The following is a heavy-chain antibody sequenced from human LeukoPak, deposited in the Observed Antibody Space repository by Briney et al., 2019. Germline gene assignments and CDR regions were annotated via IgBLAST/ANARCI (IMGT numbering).Heavy chain of an antibody. V-gene: IGHV1-18*01. CDR3: ARAYYYDSSGYPTTTYYYYYYMDV. CDR1: GYTFTSYG. CDR2: ISAYNGNT. Sequence: ASVKVSCKASGYTFTSYGISWVRQAPGQGLEWMGWISAYNGNTNYAQKLQGRVTMTTDTSTSTAYMELRSLRSDDTAAYYCARAYYYDSSGYPTTTYYYYYYMDVWGKGTTVTVSS. D-gene: IGHD3-22*01. J-gene: IGHJ6*03.